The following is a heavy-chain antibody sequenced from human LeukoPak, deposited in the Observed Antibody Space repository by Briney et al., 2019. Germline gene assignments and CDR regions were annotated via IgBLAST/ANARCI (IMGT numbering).Heavy chain of an antibody. Sequence: SETLSLTCTVSGGSISSYYWSWIRQPPGKGLEWIGYIYYSGSTNYNPSLKSRVTISVDTSKNQFSLKLSSVTAADTAVYYCATHPLYCSGGSCYWVWGQGTLVTVSS. J-gene: IGHJ4*02. CDR3: ATHPLYCSGGSCYWV. V-gene: IGHV4-59*12. CDR1: GGSISSYY. D-gene: IGHD2-15*01. CDR2: IYYSGST.